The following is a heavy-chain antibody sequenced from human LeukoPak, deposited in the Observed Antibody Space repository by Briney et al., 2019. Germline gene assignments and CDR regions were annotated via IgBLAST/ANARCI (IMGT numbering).Heavy chain of an antibody. Sequence: GGSLRLSCAASGFTFSSSAMSWVRQAPGRGLDWVSSITGSGDSTYYADSVKGRFTISRDNSKNTLYLQMNSLRAEDTAVYYCATDSNWGYFDYWGQGTLVTVSS. J-gene: IGHJ4*02. D-gene: IGHD7-27*01. V-gene: IGHV3-23*01. CDR2: ITGSGDST. CDR3: ATDSNWGYFDY. CDR1: GFTFSSSA.